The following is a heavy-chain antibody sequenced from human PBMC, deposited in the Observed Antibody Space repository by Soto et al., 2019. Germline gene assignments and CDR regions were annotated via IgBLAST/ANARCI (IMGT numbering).Heavy chain of an antibody. D-gene: IGHD1-20*01. J-gene: IGHJ4*02. CDR1: GDSVSSDSVT. V-gene: IGHV6-1*01. CDR3: ARYSRYVATL. Sequence: PSQTLSLTCAISGDSVSSDSVTWHWIRQSPSRGLEWLGRTYYRSKWYNDYAVSVKSRITINPDISKNQFSLQLSSVTPEDTAVYFCARYSRYVATLWGEGTLETVTA. CDR2: TYYRSKWYN.